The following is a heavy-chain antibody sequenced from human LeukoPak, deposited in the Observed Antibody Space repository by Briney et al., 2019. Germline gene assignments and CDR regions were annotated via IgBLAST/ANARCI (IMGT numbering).Heavy chain of an antibody. V-gene: IGHV4-34*01. D-gene: IGHD3-10*01. CDR2: INHSGST. Sequence: SETLSLTCAVYGGSFSDHYWSWIRQPPGKGLEWIGEINHSGSTNYNPSLKSRVTISVDTSKNQFSLKLSSVTAADTAVYYCARGAVLLWFGELPPQFDYWGQGTLVTVSS. CDR1: GGSFSDHY. J-gene: IGHJ4*02. CDR3: ARGAVLLWFGELPPQFDY.